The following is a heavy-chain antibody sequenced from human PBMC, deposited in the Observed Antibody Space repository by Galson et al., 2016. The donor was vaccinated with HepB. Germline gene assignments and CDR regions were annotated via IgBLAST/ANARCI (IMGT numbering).Heavy chain of an antibody. Sequence: SLRLSCAASGFTFNTYAMSWVRQAPGKGLEWVSAISGSGGSTYYADSAKGRFTNSRDNSKNTLHLQMNGLRAEDTAVYYCAAEVGYRFGYPKYYFEYWGQGTLVTVSS. CDR2: ISGSGGST. D-gene: IGHD5-18*01. CDR1: GFTFNTYA. V-gene: IGHV3-23*01. CDR3: AAEVGYRFGYPKYYFEY. J-gene: IGHJ4*02.